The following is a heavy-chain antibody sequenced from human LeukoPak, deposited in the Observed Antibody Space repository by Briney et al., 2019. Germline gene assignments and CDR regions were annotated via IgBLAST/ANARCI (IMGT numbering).Heavy chain of an antibody. V-gene: IGHV4-39*01. J-gene: IGHJ4*02. CDR1: GGSISSSSYY. CDR3: ARRPATEGGYFDY. Sequence: SETLSLTCTVSGGSISSSSYYWGWIRQPPGKGLEWIGSIYYSGSTHYNPSLKSRVTISVDTSKSQFSLKLSSVTAADTAVYYCARRPATEGGYFDYWGQGTLATVSS. CDR2: IYYSGST. D-gene: IGHD2-2*01.